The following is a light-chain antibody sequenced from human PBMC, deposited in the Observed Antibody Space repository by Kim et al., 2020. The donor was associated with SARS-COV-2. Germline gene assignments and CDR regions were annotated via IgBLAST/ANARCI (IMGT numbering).Light chain of an antibody. CDR1: GTNNMATYD. J-gene: IGLJ2*01. CDR3: RTWDSSLSVVV. Sequence: IVISCTWGGTNNMATYDVHWYQQFPGTAPKLLIYGNNKRPSGIPDRFSGSKSGTSASLAIAGLQAEDEAAYYCRTWDSSLSVVVFGGGTQLTVL. V-gene: IGLV1-40*01. CDR2: GNN.